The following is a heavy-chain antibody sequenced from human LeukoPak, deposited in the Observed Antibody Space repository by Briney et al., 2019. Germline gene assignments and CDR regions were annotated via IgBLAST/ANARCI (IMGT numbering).Heavy chain of an antibody. J-gene: IGHJ3*02. Sequence: SETLSLTCTVSGGSISSGSYYWSWIRQPAGKGLEWIGRIYTSGSTNYNPSLKSRVTISVDTSKNQFSLKLSSVTAADTAVYYCARTLERRRHAFDIWGQGTMVTVSS. CDR3: ARTLERRRHAFDI. D-gene: IGHD1-1*01. CDR1: GGSISSGSYY. CDR2: IYTSGST. V-gene: IGHV4-61*02.